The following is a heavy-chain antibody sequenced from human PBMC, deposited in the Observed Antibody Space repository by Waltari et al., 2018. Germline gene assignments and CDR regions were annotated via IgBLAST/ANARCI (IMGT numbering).Heavy chain of an antibody. Sequence: EVQLVESGGGLVQPGGSLRPSCAASGFTLSSYEMSWVRQAPGKGLEWVSYISSSGSTIYYADSVKGRFTISRDNAKNSLYLQMNSLRDEDTAVYYCANRPTGKAYWGQGTLVTVSA. CDR3: ANRPTGKAY. V-gene: IGHV3-48*03. D-gene: IGHD1-1*01. J-gene: IGHJ4*02. CDR2: ISSSGSTI. CDR1: GFTLSSYE.